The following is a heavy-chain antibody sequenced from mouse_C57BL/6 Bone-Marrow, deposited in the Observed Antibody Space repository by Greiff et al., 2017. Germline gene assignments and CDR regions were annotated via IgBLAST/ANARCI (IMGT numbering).Heavy chain of an antibody. J-gene: IGHJ4*01. Sequence: EVQLQQSGAELVRPGASVKLSCTASGFNIKDDYMHWVKQRPEQGLEWIGWIDPENGDTEYASKFQGKVTITADTSSNTAYLQLSSLTSEDTAVYYCTTHAMDYWGQGTSVTVSS. CDR3: TTHAMDY. CDR1: GFNIKDDY. V-gene: IGHV14-4*01. CDR2: IDPENGDT.